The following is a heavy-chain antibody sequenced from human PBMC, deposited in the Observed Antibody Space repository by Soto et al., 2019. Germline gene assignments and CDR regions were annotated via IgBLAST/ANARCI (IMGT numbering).Heavy chain of an antibody. J-gene: IGHJ2*01. Sequence: RSWMYWVRQTPGKGLEWVANIKGDGSEKNYVDSVKGRFTISRDNAKNSLYLQLNCLQAEDGILDYLPVSAFLLNRSSDL. D-gene: IGHD3-16*01. CDR2: IKGDGSEK. V-gene: IGHV3-7*01. CDR1: RSW. CDR3: PVSAFLLNRSSDL.